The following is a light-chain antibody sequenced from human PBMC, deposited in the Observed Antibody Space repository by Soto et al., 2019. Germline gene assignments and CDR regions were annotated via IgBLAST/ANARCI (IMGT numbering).Light chain of an antibody. V-gene: IGKV1-39*01. CDR1: QSITTY. J-gene: IGKJ4*01. CDR3: EHIYTAALR. CDR2: AAS. Sequence: IQMTQHGPNLGATVGDRDIITCLASQSITTYLNWYRQKPGKAPKLLIYAASSLQSGVPSKFSGRGSETEFALSISSLYDQDFAASFSEHIYTAALRFVGGTKVDIK.